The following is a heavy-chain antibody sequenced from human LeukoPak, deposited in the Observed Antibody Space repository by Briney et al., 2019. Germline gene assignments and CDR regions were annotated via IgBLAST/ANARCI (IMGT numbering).Heavy chain of an antibody. D-gene: IGHD1-26*01. J-gene: IGHJ4*02. CDR1: NGTVKNYY. Sequence: PSETLSLTCAVSNGTVKNYYLTWIRQPPGQGLEWIGNFLYSGTTTYRASLDSRLIISVDYSKNTVSLRLFSVTAADTAVYYCATLVYSGSPYHFDTWGPGTLVTVSS. CDR2: FLYSGTT. V-gene: IGHV4-59*02. CDR3: ATLVYSGSPYHFDT.